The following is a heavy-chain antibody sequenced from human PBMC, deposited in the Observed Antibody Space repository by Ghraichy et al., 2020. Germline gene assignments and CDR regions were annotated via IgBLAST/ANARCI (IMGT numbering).Heavy chain of an antibody. Sequence: GGSLRLSCAASGFTFSSYSMNWVRQAPGKGLEWVSSISSSDSYIYYADSVKGRFTISRDNAKNSLYLQMNSLRAEDTAVYFCAGGFGLGTYYPVWGQGTTVTVSS. CDR2: ISSSDSYI. J-gene: IGHJ6*02. CDR3: AGGFGLGTYYPV. V-gene: IGHV3-21*01. D-gene: IGHD3-10*01. CDR1: GFTFSSYS.